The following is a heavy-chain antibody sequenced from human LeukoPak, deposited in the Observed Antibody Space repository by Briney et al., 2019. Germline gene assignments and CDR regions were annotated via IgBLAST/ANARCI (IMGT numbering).Heavy chain of an antibody. D-gene: IGHD5-18*01. J-gene: IGHJ4*02. V-gene: IGHV4-30-2*01. CDR2: INHSGST. CDR1: GGSISSGGYS. Sequence: SQTLSLTCAVSGGSISSGGYSWSWIRQPPGKGLEWIGYINHSGSTNYNPSLKSRVTISVDTSKNQFSLKLSSVTAADTAVYYCARVGGYSYGSIDYWGQGTLVTVSS. CDR3: ARVGGYSYGSIDY.